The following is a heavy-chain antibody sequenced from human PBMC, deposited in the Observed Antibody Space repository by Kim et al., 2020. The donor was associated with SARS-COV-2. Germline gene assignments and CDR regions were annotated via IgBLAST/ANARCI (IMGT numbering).Heavy chain of an antibody. D-gene: IGHD6-19*01. V-gene: IGHV1-3*01. J-gene: IGHJ4*02. Sequence: KFQGRVTITRDTSASTAYMELSSLRSEDTAVYYCARDGGGIAVAGTFDYWGQGTLVTVSS. CDR3: ARDGGGIAVAGTFDY.